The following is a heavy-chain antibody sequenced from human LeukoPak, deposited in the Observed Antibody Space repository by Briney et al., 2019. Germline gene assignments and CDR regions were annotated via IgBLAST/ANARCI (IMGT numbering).Heavy chain of an antibody. V-gene: IGHV3-15*01. D-gene: IGHD5-18*01. J-gene: IGHJ4*02. CDR3: AAEADTAMALPKN. CDR2: IKSKTDGGTA. Sequence: GGSLRLSCAASGFTFNNAWMSWVRLAPGKGLEWVGRIKSKTDGGTADYAAPVKGRFTISRDDSKNMVFLQMNSLKIADTALYFCAAEADTAMALPKNWGQGTLVTVSS. CDR1: GFTFNNAW.